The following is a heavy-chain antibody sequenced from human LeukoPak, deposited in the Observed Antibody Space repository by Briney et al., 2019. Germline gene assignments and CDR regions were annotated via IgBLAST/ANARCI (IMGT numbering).Heavy chain of an antibody. V-gene: IGHV1-18*01. CDR1: GYTFTSSG. Sequence: ASVKVSCKASGYTFTSSGISWVRQAPGQGLEWMGWISVYNGNTKYAQKVQGRVTMTTDTSTTTAYMELRSLRSDDTAVYYCARSGGTYSPDAFDIWGQGTMVTVSS. CDR2: ISVYNGNT. J-gene: IGHJ3*02. D-gene: IGHD1-26*01. CDR3: ARSGGTYSPDAFDI.